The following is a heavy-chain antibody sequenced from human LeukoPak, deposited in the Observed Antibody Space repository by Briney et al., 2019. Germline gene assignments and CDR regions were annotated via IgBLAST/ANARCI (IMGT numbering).Heavy chain of an antibody. V-gene: IGHV4-4*07. Sequence: PSETLSLTCTVSGGSFGLYSWSWVRQPAGKGLEWIGRVYTSGTTNYNPSLKSRVTLSVDTSKNQFSLKLTSVTAADTAVYYCARHFTGYYYYIDLWGKGTTVTVSS. J-gene: IGHJ6*03. D-gene: IGHD7-27*01. CDR2: VYTSGTT. CDR1: GGSFGLYS. CDR3: ARHFTGYYYYIDL.